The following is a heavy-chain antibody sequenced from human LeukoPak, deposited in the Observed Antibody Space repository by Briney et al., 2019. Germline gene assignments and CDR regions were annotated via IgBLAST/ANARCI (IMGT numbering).Heavy chain of an antibody. CDR1: GFTLRNYD. J-gene: IGHJ3*02. CDR3: ARRSAAAGIDAFDI. CDR2: MGTGDDT. D-gene: IGHD6-13*01. V-gene: IGHV3-13*01. Sequence: GGSLRLSCAASGFTLRNYDMHWVRQPTGKGLEWVSAMGTGDDTYFSGSVKGRFTGVRENAENTVYLQMNSLRAGDTAMYYCARRSAAAGIDAFDIWGQGTMVIVSS.